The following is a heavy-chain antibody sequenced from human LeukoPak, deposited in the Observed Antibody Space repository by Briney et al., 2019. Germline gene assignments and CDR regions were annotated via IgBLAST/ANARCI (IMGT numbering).Heavy chain of an antibody. CDR1: GGSFSGYY. CDR3: ARWELLRGVDY. Sequence: PSETLSLTCAVYGGSFSGYYWSWIRQPPGKGLEWIGEINHSGSTNYNPSLKSRVTISVDTSKNQFSLKLSSVTAADTAVYYCARWELLRGVDYWGQGTLVTVSS. V-gene: IGHV4-34*01. D-gene: IGHD1-26*01. CDR2: INHSGST. J-gene: IGHJ4*02.